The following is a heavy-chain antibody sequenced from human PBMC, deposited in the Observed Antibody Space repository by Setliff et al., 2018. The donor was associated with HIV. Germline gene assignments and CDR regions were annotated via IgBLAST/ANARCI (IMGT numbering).Heavy chain of an antibody. CDR3: ATNPEMATINYYYYYMDV. D-gene: IGHD5-12*01. V-gene: IGHV3-53*01. CDR2: LYGTGGT. J-gene: IGHJ6*03. Sequence: PGGSLRLSCAASGFTVSSNYMNWVRQAPGKGLEWVSILYGTGGTYYTDSVKGRFTISRDKAKDSLYLQMNSLRAEDTAVYYCATNPEMATINYYYYYMDVWGKGTTVTVSS. CDR1: GFTVSSNY.